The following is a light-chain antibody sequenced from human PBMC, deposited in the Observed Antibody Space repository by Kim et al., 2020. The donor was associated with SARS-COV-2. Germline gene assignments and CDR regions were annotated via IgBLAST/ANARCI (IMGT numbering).Light chain of an antibody. CDR1: QGITSY. V-gene: IGKV1-9*01. CDR2: AAS. Sequence: ASVGDRVPFTGRASQGITSYLAWYQQKPGKAPKLLISAASTLQSGVPSRFSGRGFGTEFTLTISSLQPEDFATYYCQQHNAYPWTFGQGTKVDIK. CDR3: QQHNAYPWT. J-gene: IGKJ1*01.